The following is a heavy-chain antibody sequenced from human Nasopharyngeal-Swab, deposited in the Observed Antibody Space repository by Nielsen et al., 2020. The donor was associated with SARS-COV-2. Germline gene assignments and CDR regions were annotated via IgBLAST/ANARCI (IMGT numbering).Heavy chain of an antibody. J-gene: IGHJ6*02. D-gene: IGHD6-19*01. CDR1: GFTFSSYS. Sequence: ETLSLTCAASGFTFSSYSMNWVRQAPGKGLEWVSSISSSSSYIYYADSVKGRFTISRDNAKNSLYLQMNSLRAEDTAVYYCARSSGGIYGMDVWGQGTTVTVSS. CDR3: ARSSGGIYGMDV. V-gene: IGHV3-21*01. CDR2: ISSSSSYI.